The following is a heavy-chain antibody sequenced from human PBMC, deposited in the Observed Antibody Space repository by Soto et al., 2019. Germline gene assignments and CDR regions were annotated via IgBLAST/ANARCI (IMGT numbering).Heavy chain of an antibody. D-gene: IGHD2-15*01. CDR1: GYTFTNYG. CDR2: ISAHTGNT. J-gene: IGHJ4*02. Sequence: VASVKVSCKTSGYTFTNYGISWVRQAPGQGLEWMGWISAHTGNTNYAQKFQGRVTITADESTSTAYMELSSLRSEDTAVYYCARGGEWGYCSGGSCYYFDYWGQGTLVTVSS. CDR3: ARGGEWGYCSGGSCYYFDY. V-gene: IGHV1-18*01.